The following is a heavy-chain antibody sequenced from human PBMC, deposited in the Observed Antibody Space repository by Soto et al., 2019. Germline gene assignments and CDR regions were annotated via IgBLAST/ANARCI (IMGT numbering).Heavy chain of an antibody. Sequence: QVQLVQSGAEVKESGASVKVSCKASGYTFSGYYIHWVRQAPGQAPEWVGEIGPKSGGTRYAQKFQGRVTMTKDTSITTVYMELRNLSPDDTAVYFCGRRRSGELVIFYWGQGTLVTVHS. CDR3: GRRRSGELVIFY. CDR2: IGPKSGGT. J-gene: IGHJ4*02. V-gene: IGHV1-2*02. D-gene: IGHD1-26*01. CDR1: GYTFSGYY.